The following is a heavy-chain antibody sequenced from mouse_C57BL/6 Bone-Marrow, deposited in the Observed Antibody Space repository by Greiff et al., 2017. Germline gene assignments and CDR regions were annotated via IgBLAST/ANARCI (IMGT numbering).Heavy chain of an antibody. V-gene: IGHV1-64*01. Sequence: QVQLQQPGAELVKPGASVKLSCKASGYTFTSYWMHWVKQRPGQGLEWIGMIHPNSGSTNYNEKFKSKATLTVDKSSSTAYMQLSSLTSEDSAVYYCARITTVVAEGYAMDYWGHGTSVTVSS. D-gene: IGHD1-1*01. CDR2: IHPNSGST. CDR3: ARITTVVAEGYAMDY. J-gene: IGHJ4*01. CDR1: GYTFTSYW.